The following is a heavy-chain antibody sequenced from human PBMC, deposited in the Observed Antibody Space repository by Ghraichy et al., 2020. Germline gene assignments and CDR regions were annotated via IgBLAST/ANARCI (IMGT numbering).Heavy chain of an antibody. D-gene: IGHD6-13*01. CDR3: VRDRTVAGTGPHFDY. CDR1: GFTLSSHW. J-gene: IGHJ4*02. V-gene: IGHV3-74*01. CDR2: IHPDGSDT. Sequence: GGSLRLCCAVSGFTLSSHWMHWVRQAPGKGLVWVSRIHPDGSDTTYADSVKGRFAISRDNAENMVYLQMNSLRAEDAAVYYCVRDRTVAGTGPHFDYWGQGTLVTVSS.